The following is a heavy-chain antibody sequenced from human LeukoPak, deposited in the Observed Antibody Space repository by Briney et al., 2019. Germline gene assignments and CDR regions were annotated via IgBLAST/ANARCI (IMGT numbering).Heavy chain of an antibody. J-gene: IGHJ4*02. CDR2: ISSSSSTI. CDR3: AREIAVAGNGY. D-gene: IGHD6-19*01. CDR1: GFTFSSYS. Sequence: GGSLGLSCAASGFTFSSYSMNWVRQAPGKGLEWVSYISSSSSTIYYADSVKGRFTISRDNAKNSLYLQMNSLRAEDTAVYYCAREIAVAGNGYWGQGTLVTVSS. V-gene: IGHV3-48*01.